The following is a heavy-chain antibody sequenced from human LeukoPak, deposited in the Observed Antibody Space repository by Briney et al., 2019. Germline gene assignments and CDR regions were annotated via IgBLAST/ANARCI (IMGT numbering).Heavy chain of an antibody. Sequence: GGSLRLPCAASGYTSSSYWMHWVRQGPGKGLVWVPRINEDGSSTSYAESVRGRFTISRDNAKNTLYLQMNSLRAEDAAVYYCTRDTFGARDSWGQGTLVTVSS. D-gene: IGHD3-10*01. V-gene: IGHV3-74*01. CDR1: GYTSSSYW. CDR2: INEDGSST. CDR3: TRDTFGARDS. J-gene: IGHJ4*02.